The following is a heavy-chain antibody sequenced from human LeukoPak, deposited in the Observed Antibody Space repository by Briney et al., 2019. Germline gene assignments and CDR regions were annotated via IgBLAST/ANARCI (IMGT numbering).Heavy chain of an antibody. CDR1: GYSFISYD. J-gene: IGHJ4*02. Sequence: GASVKVSCKASGYSFISYDINWVRQATGQGLEWLGWMNPNSGSTGYAQNFQGRVSVTRDTSISTAYMELSNLGSEDTAVYYCARNLARTGDFDYWGQGTLVTVSS. V-gene: IGHV1-8*01. D-gene: IGHD5-12*01. CDR2: MNPNSGST. CDR3: ARNLARTGDFDY.